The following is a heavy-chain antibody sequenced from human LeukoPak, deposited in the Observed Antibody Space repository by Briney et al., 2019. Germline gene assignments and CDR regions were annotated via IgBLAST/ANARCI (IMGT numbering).Heavy chain of an antibody. CDR1: GVTFDDYA. J-gene: IGHJ6*02. CDR2: ISWNSGSI. CDR3: AKGGQLPRGGYYYYYGMDV. Sequence: GGSLRLSCAASGVTFDDYAMHWVRQAPGKGLEWVSGISWNSGSIGYADSVKGRFTISRDNAKNSLYLQMNSLRAEDTALYYCAKGGQLPRGGYYYYYGMDVWGQGTTVTVSS. D-gene: IGHD6-6*01. V-gene: IGHV3-9*01.